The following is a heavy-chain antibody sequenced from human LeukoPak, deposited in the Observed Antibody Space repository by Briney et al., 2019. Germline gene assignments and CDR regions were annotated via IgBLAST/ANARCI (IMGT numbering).Heavy chain of an antibody. D-gene: IGHD6-19*01. CDR3: ARGRGLGELAVASFDS. V-gene: IGHV3-74*03. CDR1: GFSFTGYW. Sequence: RGSLRLSCAGSGFSFTGYWMHWVRQAPGKGLVWISRLYSDGRSLTYADSVRGRFTISRDNAKNMLYLQMNSLTAEDTAVYYCARGRGLGELAVASFDSWGQGTLVTVSS. CDR2: LYSDGRSL. J-gene: IGHJ4*02.